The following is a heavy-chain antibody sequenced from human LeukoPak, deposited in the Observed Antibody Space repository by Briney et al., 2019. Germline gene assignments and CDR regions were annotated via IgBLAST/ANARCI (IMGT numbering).Heavy chain of an antibody. V-gene: IGHV3-30-3*01. CDR3: AREPPLGY. Sequence: PGGSLRLSCAASGLTFSSYWMSWVRQAPGKGLEWVAVISYDGSNKYYADSVKGRFTISRDNSKNTLYLQMNSLRAEDTAVYYCAREPPLGYWGQGTLVTVSS. J-gene: IGHJ4*02. CDR1: GLTFSSYW. D-gene: IGHD6-13*01. CDR2: ISYDGSNK.